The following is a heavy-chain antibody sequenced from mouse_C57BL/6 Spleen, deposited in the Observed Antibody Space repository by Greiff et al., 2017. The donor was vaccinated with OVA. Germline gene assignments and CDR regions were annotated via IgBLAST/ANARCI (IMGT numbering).Heavy chain of an antibody. J-gene: IGHJ4*01. CDR2: IDPEGGET. D-gene: IGHD2-4*01. CDR1: GFNIKDYY. Sequence: EVKLMESGAELVKPGASVKLSCTASGFNIKDYYMHWVKQRTEQGLEWIGRIDPEGGETKYAPKFQGKATITADTSSNTAYLRLSSLTSEDTAVYYCAFGDYDGGNAMDYWGQGTSVTVSS. CDR3: AFGDYDGGNAMDY. V-gene: IGHV14-2*01.